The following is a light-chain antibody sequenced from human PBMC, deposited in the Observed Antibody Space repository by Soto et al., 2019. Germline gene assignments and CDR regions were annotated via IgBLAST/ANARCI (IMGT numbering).Light chain of an antibody. J-gene: IGKJ4*01. CDR1: QVISTF. CDR3: QQLNSYALT. CDR2: AAS. V-gene: IGKV1-9*01. Sequence: DIQLTQSPSFLSASVGDRVTFTCRASQVISTFLAWYQQKPGEAPQLLIYAASTLQSGVPSRFRGSGSGTEFTLAISSLQPEDSATYYCQQLNSYALTLGEGTKDEIK.